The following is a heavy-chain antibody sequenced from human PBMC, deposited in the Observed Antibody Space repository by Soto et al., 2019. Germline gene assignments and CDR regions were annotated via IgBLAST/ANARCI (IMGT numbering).Heavy chain of an antibody. D-gene: IGHD2-15*01. J-gene: IGHJ4*02. CDR1: GGSISSSSYY. V-gene: IGHV4-39*01. Sequence: QLQLQESGPGLVKPSETLSLTCTVSGGSISSSSYYWGWLRQPPGKGLEWIGSIYYSGSTYYNPYLKSRVTISVDTSKNQFSLKLSSVTAADTAVYYCARHTPAISISDHWGQGTLVTVSS. CDR3: ARHTPAISISDH. CDR2: IYYSGST.